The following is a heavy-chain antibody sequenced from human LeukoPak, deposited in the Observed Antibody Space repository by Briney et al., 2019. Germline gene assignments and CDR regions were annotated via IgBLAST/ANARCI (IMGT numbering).Heavy chain of an antibody. CDR2: IYYSGST. Sequence: PSETLSLTGTVSGGSISSYYWSWIRQPPGKGLEWIGYIYYSGSTNYNPSLKSRVTISVDTSKNQFSLKLSSVTAAATAVYYCARLPGDYEDYYFDYWGQGTLVTVSS. CDR3: ARLPGDYEDYYFDY. D-gene: IGHD4-17*01. CDR1: GGSISSYY. J-gene: IGHJ4*02. V-gene: IGHV4-59*08.